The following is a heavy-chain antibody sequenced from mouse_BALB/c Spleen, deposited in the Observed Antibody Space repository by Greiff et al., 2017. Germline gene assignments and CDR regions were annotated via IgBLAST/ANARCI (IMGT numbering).Heavy chain of an antibody. CDR1: GFAFSSYD. Sequence: EVQGVESGGGLVKPGGSLKLSCAASGFAFSSYDMSWVRQTPEKRLEWVAYISSGGGSTYYPDTVKGRFTISRDNAKNTLYLQMSSLKSEDTAMYYCARQRGYGYYFDYWGQGTTLTVSS. CDR2: ISSGGGST. D-gene: IGHD1-2*01. J-gene: IGHJ2*01. CDR3: ARQRGYGYYFDY. V-gene: IGHV5-12-1*01.